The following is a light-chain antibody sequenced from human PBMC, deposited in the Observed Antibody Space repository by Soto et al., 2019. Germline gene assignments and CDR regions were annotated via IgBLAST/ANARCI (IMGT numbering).Light chain of an antibody. CDR1: QSVSSSY. J-gene: IGKJ4*01. CDR3: QQYGSSPGLT. CDR2: GAS. Sequence: EIVLTQSPGTLSLSPGERATLSCRASQSVSSSYLAWYQQKPGQAPRLLIYGASSRATGIPDRFSGSGSGTYFTLTISRLEPGDFTVYYCQQYGSSPGLTFGGGTKVEIK. V-gene: IGKV3-20*01.